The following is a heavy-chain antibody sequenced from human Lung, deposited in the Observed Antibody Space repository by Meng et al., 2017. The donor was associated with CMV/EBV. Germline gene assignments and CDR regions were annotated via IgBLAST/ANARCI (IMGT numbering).Heavy chain of an antibody. Sequence: ASVKVSXKASGYTFTSYGISWVRQAPGQGLEWMGWISAYNGNTNYAQKLQGRVTMTTDTSTSTAYIELRSLRSDDTAVYYCSRGIVIAVAGTGVDYWGQGTLVTFSS. J-gene: IGHJ4*02. V-gene: IGHV1-18*01. D-gene: IGHD6-19*01. CDR1: GYTFTSYG. CDR2: ISAYNGNT. CDR3: SRGIVIAVAGTGVDY.